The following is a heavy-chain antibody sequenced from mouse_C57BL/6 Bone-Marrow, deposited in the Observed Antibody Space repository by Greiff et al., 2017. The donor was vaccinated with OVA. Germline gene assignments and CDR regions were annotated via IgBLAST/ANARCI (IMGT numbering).Heavy chain of an antibody. Sequence: EVQLVESGGGLVQPGGSLSLSCAASGFTFTDYYMSWVRQPPGKALEWLGFIRNKANGYTTEYSASVQGRFTISRDNSHRILYLQMNALRAEASAPYYGARGPYYYEYDGGGAMDYWGQGTSVTVSS. CDR2: IRNKANGYTT. D-gene: IGHD2-4*01. J-gene: IGHJ4*01. CDR3: ARGPYYYEYDGGGAMDY. CDR1: GFTFTDYY. V-gene: IGHV7-3*01.